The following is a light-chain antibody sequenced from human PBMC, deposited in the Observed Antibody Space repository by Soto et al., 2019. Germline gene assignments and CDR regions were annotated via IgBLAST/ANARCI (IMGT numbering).Light chain of an antibody. J-gene: IGKJ5*01. CDR1: LSVSSW. CDR3: QQANSFPLT. CDR2: HAS. V-gene: IGKV1D-12*01. Sequence: GDRVTITSWSRLSVSSWLTWYQQIPGTAPKVLIYHASNLQRVAPSRFSGSGSGTEFTLTISSLQPEDFATYYCQQANSFPLTFGQGTRLEIK.